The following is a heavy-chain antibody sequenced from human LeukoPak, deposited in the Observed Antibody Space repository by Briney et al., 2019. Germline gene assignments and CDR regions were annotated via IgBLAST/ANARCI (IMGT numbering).Heavy chain of an antibody. Sequence: PGGSLRLSCAASGFTFSSYAMHWVRQAPGKGLEWVAVISYDGSNKYYADSVKGRFTISRDNSKNTLYLQMNSLRAEDTAVYYCAKGRDQLPNWGQGTLVTVSS. CDR1: GFTFSSYA. CDR3: AKGRDQLPN. CDR2: ISYDGSNK. D-gene: IGHD2-2*01. J-gene: IGHJ4*02. V-gene: IGHV3-30-3*01.